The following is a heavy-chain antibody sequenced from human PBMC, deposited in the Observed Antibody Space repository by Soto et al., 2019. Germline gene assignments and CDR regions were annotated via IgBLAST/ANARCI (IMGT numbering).Heavy chain of an antibody. D-gene: IGHD6-19*01. CDR3: EKDFFTAVSSYGMDV. J-gene: IGHJ6*02. CDR2: INWKSNNL. Sequence: GGSLRLSCAASGFTFDEYAMHWVRQAPGKGLEWVSGINWKSNNLGYADSVKGRFTISRDNAKNSLYLQMNSLRPEDTAFYYCEKDFFTAVSSYGMDVWGQGTTVTVSS. V-gene: IGHV3-9*01. CDR1: GFTFDEYA.